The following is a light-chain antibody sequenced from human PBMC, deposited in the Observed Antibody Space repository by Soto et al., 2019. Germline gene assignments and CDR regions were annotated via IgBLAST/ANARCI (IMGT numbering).Light chain of an antibody. V-gene: IGKV1-39*01. CDR3: QQSYKTPQT. CDR2: AAS. J-gene: IGKJ1*01. Sequence: DIQMTQSPSSLSASVGDRVTITCRASETINKYLNWYQQRPGKPPKLLICAASTLPSGVPSRFSGSRPGTNFTLTISSLQPEDFATYYCQQSYKTPQTFGQGTKVEIK. CDR1: ETINKY.